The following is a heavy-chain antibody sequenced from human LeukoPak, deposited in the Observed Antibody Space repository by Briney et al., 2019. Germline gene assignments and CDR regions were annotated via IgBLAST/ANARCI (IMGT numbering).Heavy chain of an antibody. CDR2: IYPGDSDT. CDR1: GYSFTSYW. CDR3: ARRYDNAEYFQE. Sequence: GESLKISCKGSGYSFTSYWIAWVRQMPGKGLEWMGFIYPGDSDTRYSPSFQGQVTISADKSISTAYLQWSSLRASDTAIYYCARRYDNAEYFQEWGQGTLVTVSS. D-gene: IGHD3-3*01. J-gene: IGHJ1*01. V-gene: IGHV5-51*01.